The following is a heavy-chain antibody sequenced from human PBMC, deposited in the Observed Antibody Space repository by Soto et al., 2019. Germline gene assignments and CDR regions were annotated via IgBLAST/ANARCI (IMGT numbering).Heavy chain of an antibody. Sequence: GGSLRLSCAASGFTFSNARMSWVRQAPGKGLEWVGRIKSKTDGGTTDYAAPVKGRFTISRDDSKNTLYLQMNSLKTEDTAVYYCTTGYCSSTSCYVYGMDVWGQGTTVTVSS. J-gene: IGHJ6*02. D-gene: IGHD2-2*01. V-gene: IGHV3-15*01. CDR2: IKSKTDGGTT. CDR1: GFTFSNAR. CDR3: TTGYCSSTSCYVYGMDV.